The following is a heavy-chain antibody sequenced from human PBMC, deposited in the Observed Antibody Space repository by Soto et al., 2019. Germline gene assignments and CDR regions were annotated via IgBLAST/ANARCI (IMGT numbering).Heavy chain of an antibody. CDR2: ISISGGTI. Sequence: PGGSLRLSCAASGFTVSSYEMDWVRQAPGKGLEWVAYISISGGTIYYGDSVEGRFTISRDNADNSLYLQMNSLRAEDTAVHYCTKEKSVINSGYDAFDIWGRGTVVTVSS. V-gene: IGHV3-48*03. D-gene: IGHD5-12*01. CDR3: TKEKSVINSGYDAFDI. J-gene: IGHJ3*02. CDR1: GFTVSSYE.